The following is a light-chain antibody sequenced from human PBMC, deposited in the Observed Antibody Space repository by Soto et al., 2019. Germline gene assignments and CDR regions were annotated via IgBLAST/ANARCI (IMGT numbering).Light chain of an antibody. CDR2: DAS. J-gene: IGKJ5*01. CDR3: QQYEISPPIT. Sequence: EILLTQSPGTLSLSPGERATLSRRASQSLNRRYLAWYQQRHGQAPRLLIYDASRRATDIPDRFSGSGSGTDFTLTIPRLEPEDFAMYYCQQYEISPPITFGQGTRLEIK. V-gene: IGKV3-20*01. CDR1: QSLNRRY.